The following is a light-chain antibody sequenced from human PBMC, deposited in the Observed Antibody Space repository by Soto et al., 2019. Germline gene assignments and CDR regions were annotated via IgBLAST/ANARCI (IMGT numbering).Light chain of an antibody. J-gene: IGKJ5*01. V-gene: IGKV3-15*01. CDR2: GAS. CDR3: QQYNNWPIT. Sequence: EIVLTQSAGTLSLSPGERATLSCRASHIVSTTYLAWYQQKPGQAPRLLIYGASTRATGIPARFSGSGSGTEFTLTISSLQSEDFEVYYCQQYNNWPITFGQGTRLEI. CDR1: HIVSTTY.